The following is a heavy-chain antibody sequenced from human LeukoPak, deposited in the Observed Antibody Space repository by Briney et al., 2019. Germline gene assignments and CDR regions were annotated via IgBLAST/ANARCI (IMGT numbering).Heavy chain of an antibody. V-gene: IGHV1-2*06. CDR3: VRDSGRAAANR. D-gene: IGHD6-13*01. J-gene: IGHJ4*02. CDR2: INPNSGGT. CDR1: GYTFTGYY. Sequence: ASVKVSCKASGYTFTGYYIHWVRLAPGQGLEWMGRINPNSGGTDFAQKFQGRVTLTRETSIHTAYMDLSKLTSDDTAVYYCVRDSGRAAANRWGQGTLVTVSS.